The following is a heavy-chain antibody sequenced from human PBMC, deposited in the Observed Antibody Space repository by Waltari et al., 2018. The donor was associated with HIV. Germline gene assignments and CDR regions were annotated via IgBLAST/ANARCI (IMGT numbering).Heavy chain of an antibody. CDR1: GYTFTGYY. CDR2: INPENGGT. CDR3: ARDICNGGSCYSYYFDY. D-gene: IGHD2-15*01. Sequence: QVQLVQSGAEVKKPGASVKISCKASGYTFTGYYMHWVRQAPGQGLEWMGGINPENGGTKYAQKFQGRVTMTRDTSISTAYMELSRLRSDDTAVYYCARDICNGGSCYSYYFDYWGQGTLVTVSS. J-gene: IGHJ4*02. V-gene: IGHV1-2*02.